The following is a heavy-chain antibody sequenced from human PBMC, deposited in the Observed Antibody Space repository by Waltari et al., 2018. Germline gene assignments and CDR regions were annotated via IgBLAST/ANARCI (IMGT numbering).Heavy chain of an antibody. CDR1: GGSFSGYY. CDR3: AMDYPGCYSWFDP. Sequence: QVQLQQWGAGLLKHSETLSRTCAVYGGSFSGYYWNWIRQPPGKGLEWIAEINHSGSTRYNPSLKIRVTISVDSSKNQFSLQLTSVTAADTAIYYCAMDYPGCYSWFDPWGQGTLVTVSS. CDR2: INHSGST. V-gene: IGHV4-34*02. J-gene: IGHJ5*02. D-gene: IGHD2-2*03.